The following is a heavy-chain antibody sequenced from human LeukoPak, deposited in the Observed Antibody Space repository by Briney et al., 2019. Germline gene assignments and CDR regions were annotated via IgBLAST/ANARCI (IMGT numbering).Heavy chain of an antibody. V-gene: IGHV4-34*01. J-gene: IGHJ5*02. D-gene: IGHD3-3*01. CDR1: GGSFSGYY. Sequence: PSETLSLTCAVYGGSFSGYYWSWIRQPPGKGLEWIGEINHSGSTNYNPSLKSRVTISVDTSRNQFSLKLSSVTAADTAVYYCARGWLSGVVITYNWFDPWGQGTLVTVSS. CDR3: ARGWLSGVVITYNWFDP. CDR2: INHSGST.